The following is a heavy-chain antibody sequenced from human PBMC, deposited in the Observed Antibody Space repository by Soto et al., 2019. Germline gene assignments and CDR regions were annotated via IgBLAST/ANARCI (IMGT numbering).Heavy chain of an antibody. Sequence: EVQLVESGGGLVKPGGSLRLSCAASGFTFSNAWMNWVRQAPGKGLEWVGRMKSTTDGGTTDYAAPVKGRFTISRDDSKNTLYLQMNSLKTEDKAVYYCTTDFNWFDPWGQGTLVTVSS. V-gene: IGHV3-15*07. CDR2: MKSTTDGGTT. J-gene: IGHJ5*02. CDR3: TTDFNWFDP. CDR1: GFTFSNAW.